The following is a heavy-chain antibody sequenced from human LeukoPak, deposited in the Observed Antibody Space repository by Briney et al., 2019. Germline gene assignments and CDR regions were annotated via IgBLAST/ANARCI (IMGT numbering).Heavy chain of an antibody. CDR2: ISYDGNEK. V-gene: IGHV3-30*18. D-gene: IGHD1-20*01. J-gene: IGHJ4*02. CDR3: ANSPHITGSDF. Sequence: GGSLRLSCAASGFSFGSYGMNWVRQAPGKGLEWVAIISYDGNEKYYADSVKGRFTISRDNSKDTLFLHMSSLRTEDTAVYYCANSPHITGSDFWSQGTLVTVSS. CDR1: GFSFGSYG.